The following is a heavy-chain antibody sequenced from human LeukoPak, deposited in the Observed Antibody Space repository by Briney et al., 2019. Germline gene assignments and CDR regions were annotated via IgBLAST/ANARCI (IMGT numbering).Heavy chain of an antibody. CDR2: ISYDGSNK. CDR3: AKVLLETGTYYYGMDV. D-gene: IGHD1-26*01. J-gene: IGHJ6*02. Sequence: AGGSLRLSCAASGFTFSSYGMHWVRQAPGKGLEWVAVISYDGSNKYYADSVKGRFTISRDNSKNTLYLQMNSLRAEDTAVYYCAKVLLETGTYYYGMDVWGQGTTVTVSS. V-gene: IGHV3-30*18. CDR1: GFTFSSYG.